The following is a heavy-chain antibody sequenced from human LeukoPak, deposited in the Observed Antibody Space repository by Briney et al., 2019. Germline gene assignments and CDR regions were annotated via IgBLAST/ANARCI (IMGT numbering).Heavy chain of an antibody. CDR1: GGSFSGYY. CDR2: INHSGST. CDR3: ARKEVVGTRSY. D-gene: IGHD1-26*01. Sequence: NSSETLSLTCAVYGGSFSGYYWSWLRQPPGKGLEWIGEINHSGSTNYNPSLKSRVTISVDTSKNQFSLKLSSVTAADTAVYYCARKEVVGTRSYWGQGTLVTVSS. J-gene: IGHJ4*02. V-gene: IGHV4-34*01.